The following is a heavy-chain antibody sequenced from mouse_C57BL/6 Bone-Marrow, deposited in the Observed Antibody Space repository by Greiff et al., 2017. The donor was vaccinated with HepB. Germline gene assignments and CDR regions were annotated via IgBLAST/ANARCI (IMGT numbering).Heavy chain of an antibody. CDR2: IYPSDSET. V-gene: IGHV1-61*01. CDR3: ARGLNGY. J-gene: IGHJ2*01. CDR1: GYPFTSYW. Sequence: QVQLQQPGAELVRPGSSVKLSCKASGYPFTSYWMDWVKQRPGQGLEWIGNIYPSDSETHYNQKFKDKATLTVDKASSTAYMQLSSLTSEDSAVYYCARGLNGYWGQGTTLTVSS. D-gene: IGHD3-3*01.